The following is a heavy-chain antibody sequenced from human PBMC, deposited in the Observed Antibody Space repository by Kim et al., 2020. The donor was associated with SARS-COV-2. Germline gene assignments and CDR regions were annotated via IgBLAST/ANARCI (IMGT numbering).Heavy chain of an antibody. V-gene: IGHV4-39*02. CDR3: AIRLFSGTYF. CDR2: AYYTGST. D-gene: IGHD1-26*01. CDR1: GDSISSDYHY. J-gene: IGHJ4*02. Sequence: SETLSLTCSVSGDSISSDYHYWGWVRQPPGKGLEWIGNAYYTGSTSYNPSLKSRVTVSEDISQNHFSLYLTSVTAADTAFYYCAIRLFSGTYFWGQGALV.